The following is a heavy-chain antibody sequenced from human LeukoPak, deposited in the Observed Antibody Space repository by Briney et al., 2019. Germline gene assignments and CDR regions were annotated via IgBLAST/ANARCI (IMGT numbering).Heavy chain of an antibody. J-gene: IGHJ4*02. D-gene: IGHD7-27*01. CDR2: MNPNNGIT. CDR3: ARGIDAGVDF. CDR1: GYTFTNLD. Sequence: GASVKVSCKASGYTFTNLDINWVRQATGQGLEWMGWMNPNNGITDRAQKFQGRVAMTRDTSTGTAYMELSSLTFEDTAVYYCARGIDAGVDFWGQGTLITVSS. V-gene: IGHV1-8*01.